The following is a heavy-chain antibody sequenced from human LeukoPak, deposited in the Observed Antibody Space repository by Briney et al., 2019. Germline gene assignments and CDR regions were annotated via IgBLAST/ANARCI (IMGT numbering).Heavy chain of an antibody. CDR2: ISSSSSTI. D-gene: IGHD3-3*01. CDR3: ARIGHIWSGYH. Sequence: GGSLRLSCAASGFTFSSYSMNWVRQAPGKGLEWVSYISSSSSTIYYADSVKGRFNISRDNAKNSLYLQMNSLRAEDTAVYSCARIGHIWSGYHWGQGTLVTVSS. J-gene: IGHJ5*02. CDR1: GFTFSSYS. V-gene: IGHV3-48*04.